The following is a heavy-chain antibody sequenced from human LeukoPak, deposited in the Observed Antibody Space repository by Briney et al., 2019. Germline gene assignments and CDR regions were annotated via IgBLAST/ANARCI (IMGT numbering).Heavy chain of an antibody. J-gene: IGHJ3*02. V-gene: IGHV1-18*01. Sequence: ASVKVSCKASGYTFTSYGISWVRQAPGQGLEWMGWISAYNGNTNYAQKFQGRVTITADESTSTAYMELSSLRSEDTAVYYCAREPVDIVVVPAAIHIWGQGTMVTVSS. CDR1: GYTFTSYG. D-gene: IGHD2-2*03. CDR3: AREPVDIVVVPAAIHI. CDR2: ISAYNGNT.